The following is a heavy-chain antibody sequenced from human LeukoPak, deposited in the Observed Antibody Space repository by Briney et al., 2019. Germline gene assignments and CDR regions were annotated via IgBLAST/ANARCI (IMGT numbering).Heavy chain of an antibody. D-gene: IGHD7-27*01. J-gene: IGHJ4*02. Sequence: GGSLRLSCAASGFTFNSFFLNWVRLTPGRELEWLACISQDGSETFYMDSVRGRFTISGDNTKNSLYLQMDSLRAEDTTVYFCVRDLGHSRHYEYWGQGALVTVSS. CDR2: ISQDGSET. CDR3: VRDLGHSRHYEY. CDR1: GFTFNSFF. V-gene: IGHV3-7*01.